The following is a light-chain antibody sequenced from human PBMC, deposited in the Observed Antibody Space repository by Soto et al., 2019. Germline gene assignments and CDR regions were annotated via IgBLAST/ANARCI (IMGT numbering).Light chain of an antibody. Sequence: EIVLTQSPGTLSLSPGERATLCCRASQTVTSSYLAWYQQKPGQAPRLLIYGASSRATGIPDRFSGSGSGTDFTLTISRLEPEDFAVYYCQQYGSSPPWTFGQGTKVDIK. V-gene: IGKV3-20*01. J-gene: IGKJ1*01. CDR3: QQYGSSPPWT. CDR1: QTVTSSY. CDR2: GAS.